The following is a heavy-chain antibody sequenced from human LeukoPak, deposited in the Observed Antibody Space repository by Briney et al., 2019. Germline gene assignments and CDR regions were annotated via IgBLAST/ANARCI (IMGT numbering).Heavy chain of an antibody. CDR1: GGSISSYY. CDR2: IYYSGST. D-gene: IGHD4-23*01. V-gene: IGHV4-59*08. CDR3: ARQDAWRGYGGNPGFDY. Sequence: PSETLSLTCTVSGGSISSYYWSWIRQPPGEGLEWIGYIYYSGSTNYNPSLKSRVTISVDTSKNQFSLKLSSVTAADTAVYYCARQDAWRGYGGNPGFDYWGQGTLVTVSS. J-gene: IGHJ4*02.